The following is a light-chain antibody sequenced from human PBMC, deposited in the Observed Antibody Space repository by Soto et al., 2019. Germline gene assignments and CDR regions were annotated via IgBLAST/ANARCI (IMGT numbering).Light chain of an antibody. V-gene: IGKV1-39*01. J-gene: IGKJ5*01. CDR3: QQSLTMPIT. CDR2: SAS. Sequence: IQMTQSPPSLSASVEDRVTITCRASQSISTYLNWYQQKPGKAPKLLIRSASTLQRGVPSRFSGSGSRTEFTLTIADLQPDDFGTYYCQQSLTMPITFGHGTRLEIK. CDR1: QSISTY.